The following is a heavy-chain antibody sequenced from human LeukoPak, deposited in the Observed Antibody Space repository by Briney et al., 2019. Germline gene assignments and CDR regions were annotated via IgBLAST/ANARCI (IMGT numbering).Heavy chain of an antibody. CDR2: LKRKADGERT. CDR3: ATDGFRRGFDSLFGY. CDR1: AVSFTNAD. V-gene: IGHV3-15*01. J-gene: IGHJ4*02. D-gene: IGHD5-12*01. Sequence: PGGSLRLSCAASAVSFTNADMSWVRQAPGKGLEWVGRLKRKADGERTDYAAPVKGRFTISRDDSKNTLYLEMNSLKTEDTAFYYCATDGFRRGFDSLFGYWGQGTLVTVSS.